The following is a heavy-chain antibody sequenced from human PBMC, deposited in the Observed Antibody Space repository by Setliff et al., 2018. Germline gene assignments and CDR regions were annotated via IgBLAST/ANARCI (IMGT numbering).Heavy chain of an antibody. V-gene: IGHV1-69*06. CDR2: IITAFGSA. CDR3: ATSPKKVTGSDYYNYYMDV. Sequence: WASVKVSCKTSGTTFNSHAINWVRQAPGQGLEWMGRIITAFGSAISAQKFQDRVSITADRTTYTAYLELTSLTLEDTAVYYCATSPKKVTGSDYYNYYMDVWGKGTMVTSP. CDR1: GTTFNSHA. D-gene: IGHD3-9*01. J-gene: IGHJ6*03.